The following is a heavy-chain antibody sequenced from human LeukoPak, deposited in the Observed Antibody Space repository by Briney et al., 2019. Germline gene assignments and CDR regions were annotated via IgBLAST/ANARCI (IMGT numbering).Heavy chain of an antibody. V-gene: IGHV4-39*01. D-gene: IGHD6-6*01. CDR2: IYYSGST. CDR1: GGSISSGSYY. J-gene: IGHJ5*02. CDR3: ARQVPIAARPRGWFDP. Sequence: SQTLSLTCTVSGGSISSGSYYWGWIRQPPGKGLEWIGSIYYSGSTYYNPSLKSRVTISVDTSKNQFSLKLSSVTAADTAVYYCARQVPIAARPRGWFDPWGQGTLVTVSS.